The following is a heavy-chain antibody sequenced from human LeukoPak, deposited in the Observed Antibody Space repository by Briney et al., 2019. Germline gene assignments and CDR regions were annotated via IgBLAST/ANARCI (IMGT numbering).Heavy chain of an antibody. J-gene: IGHJ4*02. CDR2: IYYSGST. CDR3: ARVLLDGGYYPYYFDY. CDR1: GGSISSYY. D-gene: IGHD3-22*01. Sequence: SETLSLTCTVSGGSISSYYWSWIRQPPGKGLEWIGYIYYSGSTYYNPSLKSRVTISVDTSKNQFSLKLSSVTAADTAVYYCARVLLDGGYYPYYFDYWGQGTLVTVSS. V-gene: IGHV4-59*08.